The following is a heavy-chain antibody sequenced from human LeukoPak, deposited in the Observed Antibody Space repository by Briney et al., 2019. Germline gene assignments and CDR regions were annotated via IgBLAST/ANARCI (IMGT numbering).Heavy chain of an antibody. J-gene: IGHJ4*02. V-gene: IGHV3-9*01. D-gene: IGHD3-22*01. CDR3: AKVGDSSGYYNPYFDY. CDR2: ISWNSGSI. Sequence: PGRSLRLSCAPSGFTFDDYAMHWVRQAPGKGLEWVSGISWNSGSIGYADSVKGRFTISRDNAKNSLYLQMNSLRAEDTALYYCAKVGDSSGYYNPYFDYWGQGTLVTVSS. CDR1: GFTFDDYA.